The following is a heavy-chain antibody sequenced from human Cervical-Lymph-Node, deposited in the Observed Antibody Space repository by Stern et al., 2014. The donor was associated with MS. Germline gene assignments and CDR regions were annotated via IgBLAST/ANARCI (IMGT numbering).Heavy chain of an antibody. Sequence: VQLVESGGGVVQPGGSLRLSCAASGFPFSGHGLHWVRQAPGKGLEWVALISYDGSNKWYAESVKGRFTISRVSSRNTMFLQMNTLRLEDAAVYYCARDGPNYDHNGRGDAFDVWGQGAMVTVSP. D-gene: IGHD3-22*01. CDR1: GFPFSGHG. V-gene: IGHV3-33*05. CDR2: ISYDGSNK. J-gene: IGHJ3*01. CDR3: ARDGPNYDHNGRGDAFDV.